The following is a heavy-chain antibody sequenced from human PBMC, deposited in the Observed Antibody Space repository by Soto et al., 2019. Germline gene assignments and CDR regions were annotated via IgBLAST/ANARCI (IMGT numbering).Heavy chain of an antibody. V-gene: IGHV3-33*01. J-gene: IGHJ3*02. Sequence: QVQLVESGGGVVQPGRSLRLSCAASGFTFSSYGMHWVRQAPGKGLEWVAVIWYDGSNKYYADSVKGRFTISRDNSKNTLYLQMNSLRAEDTAVYYCARGSWQWLVDAFEIWGQGTMVTVSS. D-gene: IGHD6-19*01. CDR2: IWYDGSNK. CDR1: GFTFSSYG. CDR3: ARGSWQWLVDAFEI.